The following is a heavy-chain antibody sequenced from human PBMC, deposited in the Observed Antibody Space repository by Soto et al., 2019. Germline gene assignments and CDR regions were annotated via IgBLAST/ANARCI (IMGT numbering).Heavy chain of an antibody. Sequence: PGESLKISCKGSGYSFTSYWIGWVRQMPGKGLEWMGIIYPGDSDTRYSPSFQGQVTISADKSISTAYLQWSSLKASDTAMYYCARHYDILTGYLGMDVWGQGTTLTVSS. CDR1: GYSFTSYW. D-gene: IGHD3-9*01. V-gene: IGHV5-51*01. J-gene: IGHJ6*02. CDR3: ARHYDILTGYLGMDV. CDR2: IYPGDSDT.